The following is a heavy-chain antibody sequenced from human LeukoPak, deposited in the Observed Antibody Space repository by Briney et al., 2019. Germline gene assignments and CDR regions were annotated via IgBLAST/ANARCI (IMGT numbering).Heavy chain of an antibody. Sequence: GRSLRLSCAASGFTPRNDGMDCVLQAPDKGLEWVAGIWSDGRTKNHADSVKVRFTISIDNSKNTLFLQMNGLRVEDTAVYHCAKDDCSDGGCYLGDYWGQGTQVTVSS. CDR3: AKDDCSDGGCYLGDY. V-gene: IGHV3-33*06. D-gene: IGHD2-15*01. J-gene: IGHJ4*02. CDR1: GFTPRNDG. CDR2: IWSDGRTK.